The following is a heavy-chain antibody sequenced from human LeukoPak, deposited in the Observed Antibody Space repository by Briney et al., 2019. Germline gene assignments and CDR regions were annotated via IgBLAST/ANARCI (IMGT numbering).Heavy chain of an antibody. CDR2: IYHTGTT. D-gene: IGHD6-13*01. CDR3: ARHYTLVTAPGAYYMDV. Sequence: PGGSLRLSCAASGFTSSSYAMSWVRQAPGKGLEWIGTIYHTGTTYYNPSLQSRVTISVDTSKNQFSLNLSSVTATDTAVYFCARHYTLVTAPGAYYMDVWGKGTTVTVSS. CDR1: GFTSSSYA. V-gene: IGHV4-39*01. J-gene: IGHJ6*03.